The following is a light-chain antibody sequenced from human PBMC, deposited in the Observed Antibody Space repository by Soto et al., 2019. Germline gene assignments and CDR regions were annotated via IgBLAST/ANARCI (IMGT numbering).Light chain of an antibody. Sequence: NFMLTQPHSVSESPGKTVIISCTRSSGSIASNYVQWYQQRPGRSPTTVIYEDNQRPSGVPDRFSGSMDSSSNSASLTISGLETEDEADYYCQSYDATNQVFGGGTKLTVL. V-gene: IGLV6-57*01. CDR2: EDN. CDR3: QSYDATNQV. J-gene: IGLJ3*02. CDR1: SGSIASNY.